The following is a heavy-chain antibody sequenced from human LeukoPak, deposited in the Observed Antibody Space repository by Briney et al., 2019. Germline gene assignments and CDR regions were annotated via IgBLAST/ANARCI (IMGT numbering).Heavy chain of an antibody. CDR2: LHYDGTTK. CDR1: GFSLTSNG. J-gene: IGHJ4*02. D-gene: IGHD2-15*01. V-gene: IGHV3-30*02. Sequence: GGSLRLSCAASGFSLTSNGMHWVRQAPGKGLDWVAYLHYDGTTKYYADSLNRRFTISRDNSKNTLYLQMNSLRPEDTAVYYCAKSSLDVPATADYWGQGTLVTVSS. CDR3: AKSSLDVPATADY.